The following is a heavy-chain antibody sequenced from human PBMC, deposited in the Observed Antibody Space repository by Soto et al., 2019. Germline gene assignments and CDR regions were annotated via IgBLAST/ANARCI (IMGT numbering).Heavy chain of an antibody. J-gene: IGHJ4*02. V-gene: IGHV4-4*02. CDR1: GGSFTGNNW. Sequence: SETLSLTCAVSGGSFTGNNWWTWVSQPPGQGLEWIGEIYRTGSTNYNPSLKSRVTISLDKSENQFSLKVTSLTAADTAVYYCASRDPGTSVDYWGQGTLVTVSS. CDR2: IYRTGST. D-gene: IGHD1-7*01. CDR3: ASRDPGTSVDY.